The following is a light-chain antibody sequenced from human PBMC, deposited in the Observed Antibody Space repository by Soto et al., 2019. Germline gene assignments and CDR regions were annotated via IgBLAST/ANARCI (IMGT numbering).Light chain of an antibody. J-gene: IGKJ1*01. CDR3: QQYDNSPWT. Sequence: EIVITQSPATLSVSPGVRATLSGSASQSISDPLAWYQQKPGQAPRLLIYGASRRATGFPARFSGSGSGTDFTLTISSLQSEDFAVYYCQQYDNSPWTFGQGTKVDIK. V-gene: IGKV3-15*01. CDR1: QSISDP. CDR2: GAS.